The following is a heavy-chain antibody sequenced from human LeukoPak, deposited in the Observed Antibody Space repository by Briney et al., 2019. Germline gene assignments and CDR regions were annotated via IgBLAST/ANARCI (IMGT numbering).Heavy chain of an antibody. Sequence: GGSLRLSCAASGFTFDDYTMHWVRQAPGKGLEWVSLISWDGGSTYYADSVKGRFTISRDNAKNSLYLQMNSLRAEDTAVYYCAREWGWNYGGMRFAFDIWGQGTMVTVSS. V-gene: IGHV3-43*01. CDR3: AREWGWNYGGMRFAFDI. D-gene: IGHD1-7*01. J-gene: IGHJ3*02. CDR1: GFTFDDYT. CDR2: ISWDGGST.